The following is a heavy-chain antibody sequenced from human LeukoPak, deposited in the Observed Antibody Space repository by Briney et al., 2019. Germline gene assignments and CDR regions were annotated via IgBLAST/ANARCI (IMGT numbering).Heavy chain of an antibody. CDR1: RFTFNSYA. D-gene: IGHD5-12*01. CDR3: ARNENSGWGYFDY. J-gene: IGHJ4*02. CDR2: IGGSNGIT. V-gene: IGHV3-23*01. Sequence: PGGSLRLSCAASRFTFNSYAMSWVRRAPGKGLEWVSVIGGSNGITFYVGSAKGRFTISRDNSKDTLYLQMNSLRAEDTAVYYCARNENSGWGYFDYWGQGTLVTVSS.